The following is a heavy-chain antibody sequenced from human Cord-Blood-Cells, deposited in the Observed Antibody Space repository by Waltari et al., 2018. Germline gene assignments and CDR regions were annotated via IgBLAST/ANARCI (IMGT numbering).Heavy chain of an antibody. CDR2: IYYSGST. V-gene: IGHV4-31*03. D-gene: IGHD6-13*01. Sequence: QVQLQESGPGLVKPSQTLSLTCTVSGGSISSGGYYWSWTRQHPGKGLEWIGYIYYSGSTYYNPSLKSRVTISVDTSKNQFSLKLSSVTAADTAVYYCARSYSSSWNDAFDIWGQGTMVTVSS. CDR3: ARSYSSSWNDAFDI. CDR1: GGSISSGGYY. J-gene: IGHJ3*02.